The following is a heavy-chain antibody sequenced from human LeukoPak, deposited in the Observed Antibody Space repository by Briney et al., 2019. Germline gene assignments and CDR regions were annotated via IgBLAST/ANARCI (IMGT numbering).Heavy chain of an antibody. Sequence: SETLSLTCAVYGGSFSGYYWSWIRQPPGKGLEWIGTIYSGGSTYYTPSLMSRVTISIDTSKNQFSLKLTSVTAADTAVYYCARRGSNWYTGHVDSWGQGTLVTVSS. D-gene: IGHD6-13*01. CDR3: ARRGSNWYTGHVDS. CDR2: IYSGGST. J-gene: IGHJ4*02. CDR1: GGSFSGYY. V-gene: IGHV4-34*01.